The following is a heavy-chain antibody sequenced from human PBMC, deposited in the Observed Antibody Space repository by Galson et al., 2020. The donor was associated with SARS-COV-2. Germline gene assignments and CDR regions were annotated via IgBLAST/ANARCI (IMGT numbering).Heavy chain of an antibody. V-gene: IGHV2-70*04. D-gene: IGHD3-9*01. CDR2: IDWDEDK. CDR1: GFSLSTSGMR. CDR3: ARELYYILAGYYYGMDV. Sequence: SGPTLVKPTQTLTLTCTFSGFSLSTSGMRVSWIRQPPGKALEWLARIDWDEDKFYSTSLKTRLTISKDTSKNQVVLTMTNMDPVDTATYYCARELYYILAGYYYGMDVWGQGTTVTVSS. J-gene: IGHJ6*02.